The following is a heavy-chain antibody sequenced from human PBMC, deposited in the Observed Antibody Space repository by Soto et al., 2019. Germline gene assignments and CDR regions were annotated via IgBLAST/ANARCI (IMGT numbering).Heavy chain of an antibody. J-gene: IGHJ4*02. D-gene: IGHD1-7*01. CDR2: INPKSGDT. CDR3: ARVPGHKNSRGDF. CDR1: GYTFTHYF. Sequence: QVRLMQSGPEVRRPGASVTVSCKASGYTFTHYFIHWVRRAPGQGLEWMGYINPKSGDTHYSQTFRGRVSMTRDTSTDTANMGLSSLESDDTAVYFCARVPGHKNSRGDFWGQGTPITVSS. V-gene: IGHV1-2*02.